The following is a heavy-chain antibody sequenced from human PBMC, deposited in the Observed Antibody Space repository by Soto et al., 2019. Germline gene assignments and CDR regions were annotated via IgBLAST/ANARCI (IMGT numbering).Heavy chain of an antibody. V-gene: IGHV3-15*01. D-gene: IGHD2-15*01. CDR3: TQVLGYCSGGNCFTFDY. Sequence: EVQLVESGGGLVKPGGSLRLSCAASGFPFSKAWMSWVRQVPGKGLEWVGRIKSKADGGTTDYAAPVKGRFTISSDDSSSTLYLQMNSLKTEDTAVYYCTQVLGYCSGGNCFTFDYWGQGAVVTDSS. CDR1: GFPFSKAW. J-gene: IGHJ4*02. CDR2: IKSKADGGTT.